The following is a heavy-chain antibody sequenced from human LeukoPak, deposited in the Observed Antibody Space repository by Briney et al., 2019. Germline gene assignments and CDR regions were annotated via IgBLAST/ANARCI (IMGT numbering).Heavy chain of an antibody. CDR3: AKDRFYDFWSGYYSDY. CDR1: GFTFDDYA. J-gene: IGHJ4*02. V-gene: IGHV3-23*01. CDR2: ISGSGGST. Sequence: GGSLRLSCAASGFTFDDYAKHWVRQAPGKGLEWVSAISGSGGSTYYADSVKGRFTISRDNSKNTLYLQMNSLRAEDTAVYYCAKDRFYDFWSGYYSDYWGQGTLVTVSS. D-gene: IGHD3-3*01.